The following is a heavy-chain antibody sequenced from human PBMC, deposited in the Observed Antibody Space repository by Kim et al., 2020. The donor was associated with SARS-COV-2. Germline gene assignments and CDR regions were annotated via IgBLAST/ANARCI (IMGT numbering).Heavy chain of an antibody. D-gene: IGHD2-15*01. V-gene: IGHV3-30*18. CDR1: GITFSNYG. CDR2: ISYDEGNK. CDR3: AKDDSPCSSGNCYSGYYGMDV. Sequence: GGSLRLSCAASGITFSNYGMHWVRQAPGKGLEWVAAISYDEGNKYYGDSVKGRFTISRDSSKSTLYLQMNSLRDEDTAVYYCAKDDSPCSSGNCYSGYYGMDVWGQGTTVTVSS. J-gene: IGHJ6*02.